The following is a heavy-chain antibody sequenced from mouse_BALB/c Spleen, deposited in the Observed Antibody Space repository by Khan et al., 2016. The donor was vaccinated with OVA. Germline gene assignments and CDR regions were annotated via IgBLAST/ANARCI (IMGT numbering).Heavy chain of an antibody. CDR2: IAPANGNT. J-gene: IGHJ2*01. CDR3: ARMARK. Sequence: VRLQQSGAELVKPGASVKLSCTASGFNIKDTYLHWVKQRPEQGLEWIGRIAPANGNTQYDPKFQGKATITADTSSNTAYLQLSSLTSEDTAVYYCARMARKWGQGTTLTVSS. V-gene: IGHV14-3*02. CDR1: GFNIKDTY.